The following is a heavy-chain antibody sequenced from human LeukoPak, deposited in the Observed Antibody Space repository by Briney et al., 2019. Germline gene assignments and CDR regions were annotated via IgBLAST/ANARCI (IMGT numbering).Heavy chain of an antibody. V-gene: IGHV3-23*01. J-gene: IGHJ4*02. D-gene: IGHD6-25*01. CDR2: ISGSGGST. Sequence: GASLRLSCAASGFTLSSYAMSWVRQAPGKGLEWVSAISGSGGSTYYADSVKGRFTISRDNSKNTLYLQMNSLRAEDTAVYYCARQAASESPVNYWGQGTLVTVSS. CDR3: ARQAASESPVNY. CDR1: GFTLSSYA.